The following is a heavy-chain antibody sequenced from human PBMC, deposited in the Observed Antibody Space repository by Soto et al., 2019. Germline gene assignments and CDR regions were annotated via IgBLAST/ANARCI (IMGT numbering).Heavy chain of an antibody. J-gene: IGHJ3*02. CDR3: AKDQERGSSWFDAFDI. CDR2: ISGSGGST. V-gene: IGHV3-23*01. D-gene: IGHD6-13*01. Sequence: PGGSLRLSCAASGFTFSDHYMDWVRQAPGKGLEWVSAISGSGGSTYYADSVKGRFTISRDNSKNTLYLQMNSLRAEDTAVYYCAKDQERGSSWFDAFDIWGQGTMVTVSS. CDR1: GFTFSDHY.